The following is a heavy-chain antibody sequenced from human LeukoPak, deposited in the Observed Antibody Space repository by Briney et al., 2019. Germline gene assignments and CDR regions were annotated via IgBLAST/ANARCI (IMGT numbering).Heavy chain of an antibody. CDR3: ARVVAGSSGLNLYMDV. Sequence: GGSLRLSCAASGFTFSSYEMNWVRQAPGKGLEWVSYISSSSSTIYYADSVKGRFTISRDNAKNSLYLQMNSLRAEDTAVYYCARVVAGSSGLNLYMDVWGKGTTVTVSS. D-gene: IGHD6-19*01. CDR1: GFTFSSYE. J-gene: IGHJ6*03. CDR2: ISSSSSTI. V-gene: IGHV3-48*01.